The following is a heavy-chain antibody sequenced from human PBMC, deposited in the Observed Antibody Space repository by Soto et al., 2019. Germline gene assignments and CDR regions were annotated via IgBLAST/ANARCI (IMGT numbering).Heavy chain of an antibody. D-gene: IGHD6-19*01. CDR3: ATPARGWYSETDY. J-gene: IGHJ4*02. CDR1: GFTFSSYA. V-gene: IGHV3-23*01. Sequence: EVQLLESGGGLVQPGGSLRLSCAASGFTFSSYAMSWVRQAPGKGLEWVSAIIGSGGSTYYADSVKGRFTISRDNSKNQLHLQMNSLRAEDTAVYDCATPARGWYSETDYWGQGTLVTVSS. CDR2: IIGSGGST.